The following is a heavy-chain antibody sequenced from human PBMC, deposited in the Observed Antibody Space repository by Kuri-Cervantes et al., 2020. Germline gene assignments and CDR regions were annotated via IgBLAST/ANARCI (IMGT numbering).Heavy chain of an antibody. V-gene: IGHV3-23*01. CDR3: AKDRPGVRPDWLDP. CDR2: IIGGGSNT. J-gene: IGHJ5*02. D-gene: IGHD3-16*01. CDR1: GFTFSSYA. Sequence: GESLKISCAASGFTFSSYAMSWVRQAPGKGLEWVSAIIGGGSNTYYADSVKGRFTISRDNSKNTLYLQMNSLRAEDTAVYYCAKDRPGVRPDWLDPWGQGTLVTVSS.